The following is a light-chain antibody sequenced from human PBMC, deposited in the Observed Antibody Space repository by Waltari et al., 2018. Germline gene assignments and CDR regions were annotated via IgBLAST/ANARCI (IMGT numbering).Light chain of an antibody. Sequence: QAGLTQSPSLSQALGQTATIPCSGNHHNVRNHGAAWLQLCQGHPPKVLSFRNDRRPSGISERFSSSRSGDTSSLTIVGVQPEDEADYYCSSWDSSLNGWLFGGGTRLTVL. CDR1: HHNVRNHG. CDR3: SSWDSSLNGWL. J-gene: IGLJ3*02. CDR2: RND. V-gene: IGLV10-54*04.